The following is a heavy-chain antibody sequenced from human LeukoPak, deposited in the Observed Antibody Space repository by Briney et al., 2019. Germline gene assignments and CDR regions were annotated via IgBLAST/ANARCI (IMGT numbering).Heavy chain of an antibody. CDR3: TREVRSAWASFDP. CDR2: IHYSARI. CDR1: GYSISSGYY. D-gene: IGHD1-26*01. Sequence: SETLSLTCTVSGYSISSGYYWGWIRQPPGKGLEWIGSIHYSARIYYNPSLKSRLTISPDTSKNQFSLKLTSVTAADTAVYYCTREVRSAWASFDPWGRGTLVIVSS. J-gene: IGHJ5*02. V-gene: IGHV4-38-2*02.